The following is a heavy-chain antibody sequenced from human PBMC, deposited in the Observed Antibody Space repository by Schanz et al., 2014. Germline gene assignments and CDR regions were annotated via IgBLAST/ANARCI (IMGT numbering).Heavy chain of an antibody. CDR3: AKDQLANYRGSGYNWFDP. D-gene: IGHD3-10*01. CDR1: GFTFSSYG. V-gene: IGHV3-30*02. Sequence: QVQLVESGGGVVQPGGSLRLSCAASGFTFSSYGMHWVRQAPGKGLEWVTFIRLDGSDKYYADSVKGRFSVSRDNSKNTLYLQMNSLRADDTAVYYCAKDQLANYRGSGYNWFDPWGQGTLVTVSS. CDR2: IRLDGSDK. J-gene: IGHJ5*02.